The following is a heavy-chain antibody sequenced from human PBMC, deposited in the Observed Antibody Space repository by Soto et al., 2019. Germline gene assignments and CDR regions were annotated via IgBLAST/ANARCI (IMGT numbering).Heavy chain of an antibody. V-gene: IGHV3-23*01. D-gene: IGHD2-2*01. CDR3: TKTYRDTAYATGLLAAFDV. Sequence: EVQLLESGGNLVQPGESLRLSCAAPGFTFSSYAMSWVRQAPGKGLEWVSHISSVYDTYYADSVEGRFTISRDNSKNTLYLQMNGLRAEDTAVYFCTKTYRDTAYATGLLAAFDVWGQGTMVTVSS. CDR1: GFTFSSYA. CDR2: ISSVYDT. J-gene: IGHJ3*01.